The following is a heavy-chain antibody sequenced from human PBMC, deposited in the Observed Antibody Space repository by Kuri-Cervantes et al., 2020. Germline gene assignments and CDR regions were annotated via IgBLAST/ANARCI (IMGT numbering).Heavy chain of an antibody. CDR3: ATSRGVATENKWDYYGMDV. J-gene: IGHJ6*02. CDR1: GFTVSSNY. V-gene: IGHV3-23*01. CDR2: ISGSGGST. Sequence: GESLKILCSASGFTVSSNYISWVRQAPGKGLEWVSVISGSGGSTYYADSVKGRFTISRDNSKNTLYLQMNSLRAEDTAVYYCATSRGVATENKWDYYGMDVWGQGTTVTVSS. D-gene: IGHD2-15*01.